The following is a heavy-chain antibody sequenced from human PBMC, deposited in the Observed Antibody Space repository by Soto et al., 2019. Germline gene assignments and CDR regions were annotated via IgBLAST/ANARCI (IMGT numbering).Heavy chain of an antibody. CDR3: ARIGTVSGIVTNNWFDL. D-gene: IGHD3-22*01. CDR1: RASISSGAYY. CDR2: MDYTGST. Sequence: QVQLQESGPGLVKPSQTLSLTCSVSRASISSGAYYWSWIRQSPGKGLEWIGYMDYTGSTYSNQSLRSRVSLSVDSSRNQVSLKLSTMTAADTAVYYCARIGTVSGIVTNNWFDLWGKGTLVTVSS. J-gene: IGHJ5*02. V-gene: IGHV4-30-4*01.